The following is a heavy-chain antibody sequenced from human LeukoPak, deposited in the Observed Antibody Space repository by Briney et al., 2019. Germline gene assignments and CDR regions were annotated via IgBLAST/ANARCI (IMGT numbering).Heavy chain of an antibody. J-gene: IGHJ6*03. CDR2: INPNSGGT. D-gene: IGHD5-18*01. CDR3: ASVKRGYRPFHYYYYMDV. Sequence: ASVKVSCKASGYTFTGYYMHWVRQAPGQGLEWMGRINPNSGGTNYAQKFQGRVTMTRDTSISTAYMELSRLRSDDTAVYYCASVKRGYRPFHYYYYMDVWGKGTTVTVSS. V-gene: IGHV1-2*06. CDR1: GYTFTGYY.